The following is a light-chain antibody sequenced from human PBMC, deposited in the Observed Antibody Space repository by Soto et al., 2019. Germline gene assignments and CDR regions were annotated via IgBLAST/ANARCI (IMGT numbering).Light chain of an antibody. V-gene: IGLV1-40*01. CDR3: QSYDSSLSGVV. Sequence: QSVLTQPPSVSGAPGQRVTISCTGSSSNIGAGYDVHWYQQLPGTAPKLLIYGNSNRPSGVPDRFSGSKSGTSAPLAITGLQAEDEADYYCQSYDSSLSGVVFGGGTQLTV. J-gene: IGLJ2*01. CDR1: SSNIGAGYD. CDR2: GNS.